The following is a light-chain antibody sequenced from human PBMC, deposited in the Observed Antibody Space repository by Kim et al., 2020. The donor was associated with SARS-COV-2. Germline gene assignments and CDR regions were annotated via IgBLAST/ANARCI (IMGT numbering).Light chain of an antibody. CDR1: QDIRNY. CDR3: QQYDTLKT. Sequence: SPSLGDRVTLTCQASQDIRNYLNWYQQKPGKAPKLLIYDAANVETGVPSRFSGSGSGTDFTLTISSLQAEDIATYYCQQYDTLKTFGQGTRLEIK. CDR2: DAA. J-gene: IGKJ5*01. V-gene: IGKV1-33*01.